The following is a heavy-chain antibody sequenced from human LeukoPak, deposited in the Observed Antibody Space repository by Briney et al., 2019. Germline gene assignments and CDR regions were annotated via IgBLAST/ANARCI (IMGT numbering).Heavy chain of an antibody. V-gene: IGHV4-39*07. CDR3: ATEVAGTPFLRY. D-gene: IGHD6-19*01. J-gene: IGHJ4*02. CDR1: GGSISSGSYY. Sequence: SETLSLTCTVSGGSISSGSYYWSWIRQPPGKGLEVIATIYYSGSTYYNPSLKTRVTISLDKSKNQFSMKLSSVTAAVTAVYYCATEVAGTPFLRYWGQGILVTVSS. CDR2: IYYSGST.